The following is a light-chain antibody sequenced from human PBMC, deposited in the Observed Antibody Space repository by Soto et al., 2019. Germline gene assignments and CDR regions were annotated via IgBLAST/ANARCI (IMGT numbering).Light chain of an antibody. CDR2: DAS. Sequence: DIQMTQSPSSLSASVGDRVTITCQASQDVSNYLNWYQQKPGKAPKLLIYDASNLETGVPSRFSGSGSGTDFTFTISSQQPEDIATYYCQQYDNLPFFGGGTKVEIK. J-gene: IGKJ4*01. V-gene: IGKV1-33*01. CDR3: QQYDNLPF. CDR1: QDVSNY.